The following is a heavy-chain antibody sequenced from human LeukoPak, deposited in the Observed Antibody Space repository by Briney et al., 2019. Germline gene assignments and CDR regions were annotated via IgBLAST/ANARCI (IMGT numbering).Heavy chain of an antibody. J-gene: IGHJ3*02. V-gene: IGHV3-9*01. CDR2: ISWNSGSI. CDR1: GFTFSSYA. CDR3: AKDRTYYYGSSGYYYGRAFDI. Sequence: PGGSLRLSCAASGFTFSSYAMSWVRQAPGKGLEWVSGISWNSGSIGYADSVKGRFTISRDNAKNSLYLQMNSLRAEDTALYYCAKDRTYYYGSSGYYYGRAFDIWGQGTMVTVSS. D-gene: IGHD3-22*01.